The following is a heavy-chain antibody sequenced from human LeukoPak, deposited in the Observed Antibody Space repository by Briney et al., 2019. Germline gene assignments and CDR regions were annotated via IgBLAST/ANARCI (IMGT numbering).Heavy chain of an antibody. Sequence: PGGSLRLSCAASGFTFSSYAMSWVRQAPGKGLEWVSAISGSGGSTYYADSVKGRFTISRDNSKNTLYLQMNSLRAEDTAVYYCAKDLSPYDSSDYYYWGQGTLVTVSS. CDR2: ISGSGGST. CDR3: AKDLSPYDSSDYYY. V-gene: IGHV3-23*01. J-gene: IGHJ4*02. CDR1: GFTFSSYA. D-gene: IGHD3-22*01.